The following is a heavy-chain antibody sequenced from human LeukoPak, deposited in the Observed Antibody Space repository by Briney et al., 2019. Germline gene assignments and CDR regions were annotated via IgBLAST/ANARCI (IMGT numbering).Heavy chain of an antibody. CDR2: IVVGSGNT. J-gene: IGHJ5*02. CDR3: ARDNSVGDNAWWFDP. Sequence: SVKVSWKASGFTFTSSAMQWVRQARGQRLEWIGWIVVGSGNTNYAQKFQGRVTMTRDMSTSTDYMELSSLRSEDTAIYYCARDNSVGDNAWWFDPWGQGTLVTVSS. V-gene: IGHV1-58*02. CDR1: GFTFTSSA. D-gene: IGHD1-26*01.